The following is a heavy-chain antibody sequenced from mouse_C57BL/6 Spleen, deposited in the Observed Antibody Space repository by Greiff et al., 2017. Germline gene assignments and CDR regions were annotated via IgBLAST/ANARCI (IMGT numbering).Heavy chain of an antibody. V-gene: IGHV1-26*01. Sequence: EVQLQPSGPELVKPGASVKISCKASGYTFTDYYMNWVKQSHGKSLEWIGAINPNNGGTSYNQKFKGKATLTVDKSSSTAYMELRSLTSEDSAVYYCDYYGSSYAYWGQGTTLTVSS. CDR3: DYYGSSYAY. CDR2: INPNNGGT. D-gene: IGHD1-1*01. J-gene: IGHJ2*01. CDR1: GYTFTDYY.